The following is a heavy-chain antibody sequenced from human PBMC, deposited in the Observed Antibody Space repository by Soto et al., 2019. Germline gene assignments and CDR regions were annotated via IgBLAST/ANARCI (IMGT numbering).Heavy chain of an antibody. CDR1: GYTFTSYG. CDR2: ISAYNGNT. V-gene: IGHV1-18*04. J-gene: IGHJ5*02. Sequence: ASVKVSCKASGYTFTSYGISWVRQAPGQGLEWMGWISAYNGNTNYAQKLQGRVTMTTDTSTSTAYMELRSLRSDDTAVYYCARDLGRADSSGYYWFDPWGQGTLVTVS. D-gene: IGHD3-22*01. CDR3: ARDLGRADSSGYYWFDP.